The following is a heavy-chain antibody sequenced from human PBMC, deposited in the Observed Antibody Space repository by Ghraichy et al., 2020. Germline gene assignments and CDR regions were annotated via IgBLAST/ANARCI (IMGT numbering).Heavy chain of an antibody. CDR1: GFTFGDYA. Sequence: GGSLRLSCTASGFTFGDYAMSWFRQAPGKGLEWVGFIRSKAYGGTTEYAASVKGRFTISRDDSKSIAYLQMNSLKTEDTAVYYCTRGGITMIVVVIRGDYYYGMDVWGQGTTVTVSS. CDR2: IRSKAYGGTT. CDR3: TRGGITMIVVVIRGDYYYGMDV. J-gene: IGHJ6*02. V-gene: IGHV3-49*03. D-gene: IGHD3-22*01.